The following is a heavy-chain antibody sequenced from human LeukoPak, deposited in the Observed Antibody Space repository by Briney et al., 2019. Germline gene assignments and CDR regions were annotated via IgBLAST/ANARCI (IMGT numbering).Heavy chain of an antibody. D-gene: IGHD1-7*01. J-gene: IGHJ6*03. CDR3: ARGAGTTGAYYYYYYMDV. CDR1: GGSFSGYY. Sequence: SETLSLTCAVYGGSFSGYYWSWIRQPPGKGLEWIGEINHSGSTNYNPSLKSRVTISVDTPKNQFSLKLSSVTAADTAVYYCARGAGTTGAYYYYYYMDVWGKGTTVTVSS. CDR2: INHSGST. V-gene: IGHV4-34*01.